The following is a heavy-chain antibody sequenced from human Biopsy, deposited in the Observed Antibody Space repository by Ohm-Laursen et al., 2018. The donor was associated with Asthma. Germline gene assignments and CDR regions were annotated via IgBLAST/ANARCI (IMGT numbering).Heavy chain of an antibody. CDR2: MRISDWGRHT. Sequence: GSLRLSCSAAGFTLDEYYLIYIRQVPRKGLEWVSWMRISDWGRHTDYGDSVKGRFTISRDNGKKSVFLQMNGLRADDSGVYYCAMGTSGTTALYWGQGTLVTVSS. CDR3: AMGTSGTTALY. D-gene: IGHD1-1*01. V-gene: IGHV3-11*06. J-gene: IGHJ4*02. CDR1: GFTLDEYY.